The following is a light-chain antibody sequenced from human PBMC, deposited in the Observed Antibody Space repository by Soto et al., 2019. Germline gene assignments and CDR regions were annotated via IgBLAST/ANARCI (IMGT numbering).Light chain of an antibody. Sequence: EIVLTQSPGILSLSPGERATLSCRASQSVSSSYLAWYQQKPGQAPRLLIYGASNRATGIPDRFSASGSKTNFTLTISRLEPEEFAVYYCQQYGSSPPYTFGQGTKKEIK. CDR1: QSVSSSY. CDR3: QQYGSSPPYT. CDR2: GAS. V-gene: IGKV3-20*01. J-gene: IGKJ2*01.